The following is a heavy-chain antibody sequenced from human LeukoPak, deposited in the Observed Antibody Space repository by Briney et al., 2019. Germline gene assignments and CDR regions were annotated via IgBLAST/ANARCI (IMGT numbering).Heavy chain of an antibody. CDR1: GFTFSSYW. Sequence: PGGSLRLSCAASGFTFSSYWMSWVRQAPGKGLEWVANIKQDGSEKYYVDSVKGRFTISRDNAKNSLYLQMNSLRAEDTAVYYCARAYSSGWYASDYFDYWGQGTLVTVPS. CDR3: ARAYSSGWYASDYFDY. CDR2: IKQDGSEK. J-gene: IGHJ4*02. D-gene: IGHD6-19*01. V-gene: IGHV3-7*03.